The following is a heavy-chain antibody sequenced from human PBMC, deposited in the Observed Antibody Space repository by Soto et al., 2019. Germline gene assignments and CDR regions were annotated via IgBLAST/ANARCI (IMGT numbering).Heavy chain of an antibody. CDR2: ISGDGDTI. CDR1: GFTFNNCA. J-gene: IGHJ4*02. D-gene: IGHD4-4*01. CDR3: VKGGRTTVNEFDF. Sequence: LRLSCSASGFTFNNCAMHWVRQIPGKGLEYVSAISGDGDTIYYADSVKGRFTISRDNSKNTLYLLVTSLRAEDTAIYYCVKGGRTTVNEFDFWGQGTLVTVSS. V-gene: IGHV3-64D*06.